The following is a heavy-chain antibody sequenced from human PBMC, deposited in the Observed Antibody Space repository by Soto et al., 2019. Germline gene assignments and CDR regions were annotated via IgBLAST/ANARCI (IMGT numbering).Heavy chain of an antibody. CDR2: TYYRSKWYN. Sequence: SQTLSLTCAISGDSVSINSAAWNGIRQSPSRGLEWLGRTYYRSKWYNDYAVSVKSRITINPDTSKNQSSLQLNSVTPEDTAVYYCGGDVSTSAHHNWLYRCGQGTRVTVSS. D-gene: IGHD2-2*01. J-gene: IGHJ5*01. V-gene: IGHV6-1*01. CDR3: GGDVSTSAHHNWLYR. CDR1: GDSVSINSAA.